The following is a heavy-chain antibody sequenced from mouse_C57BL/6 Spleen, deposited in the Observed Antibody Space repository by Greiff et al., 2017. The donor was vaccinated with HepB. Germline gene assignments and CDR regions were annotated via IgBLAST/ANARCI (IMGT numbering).Heavy chain of an antibody. CDR2: FYPGSGSI. CDR3: ARHEDYSAYYYGSSYAMDY. Sequence: VQLQQSGAELVKPGASVKLSCKASGYTFTEYTIHWVKQRSGQGLEWIGWFYPGSGSIKYNEKFKDKATLTADKSSSTVYMALSRLTSEDSAVYFCARHEDYSAYYYGSSYAMDYWGQGTSVTVSS. J-gene: IGHJ4*01. D-gene: IGHD1-1*01. CDR1: GYTFTEYT. V-gene: IGHV1-62-2*01.